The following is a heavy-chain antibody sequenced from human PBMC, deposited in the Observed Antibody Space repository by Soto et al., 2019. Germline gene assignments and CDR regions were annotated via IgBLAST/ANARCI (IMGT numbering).Heavy chain of an antibody. CDR3: TRLSSGIAAAANWFDP. D-gene: IGHD6-13*01. CDR1: GFTFSGAA. V-gene: IGHV3-73*01. J-gene: IGHJ5*02. Sequence: EVQLVESGGGLVQPGGSLKLSCAASGFTFSGAAMHWVRQASGKGLEWVGRIRSKANSYATAYGASVKGRFTISRDDSKNTAYLQMNSLKTEDTAAYYCTRLSSGIAAAANWFDPWGQGTLVTVSS. CDR2: IRSKANSYAT.